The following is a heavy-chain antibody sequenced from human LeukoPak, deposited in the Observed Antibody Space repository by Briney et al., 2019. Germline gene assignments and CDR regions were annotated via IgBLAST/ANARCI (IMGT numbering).Heavy chain of an antibody. CDR2: IKQDGSEK. D-gene: IGHD5-18*01. J-gene: IGHJ5*02. V-gene: IGHV3-7*01. CDR3: ARDRGIQLWLRGPEFDP. CDR1: GFTFSSYW. Sequence: PGGSLRLSCAASGFTFSSYWMSWVRQAPGKGLEWVANIKQDGSEKYYVDSVKGRFTISRDNAKNSLYLQMNSLRAEDTAVYYCARDRGIQLWLRGPEFDPWGQGTLVTVSS.